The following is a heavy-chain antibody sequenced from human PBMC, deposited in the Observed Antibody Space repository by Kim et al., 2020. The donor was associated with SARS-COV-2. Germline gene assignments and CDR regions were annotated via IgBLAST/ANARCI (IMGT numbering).Heavy chain of an antibody. CDR2: INSDGSST. CDR1: GFTFSSYW. J-gene: IGHJ6*02. V-gene: IGHV3-74*01. Sequence: GGSLRLSCAASGFTFSSYWMHWVRQAPGKGLVWVSRINSDGSSTSYADSVKGRFTISRDNAKNTLYLQMNSLRAEDTAVYYCARYSSSWYVSSYYYGMDVWGQGTTVTVSS. D-gene: IGHD6-13*01. CDR3: ARYSSSWYVSSYYYGMDV.